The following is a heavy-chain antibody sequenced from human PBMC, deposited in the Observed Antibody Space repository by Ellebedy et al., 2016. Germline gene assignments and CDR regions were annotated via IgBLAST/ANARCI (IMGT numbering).Heavy chain of an antibody. CDR1: GYSFTSYW. Sequence: ETLSLTCKGSGYSFTSYWIGWVRQMPGKGLELMGIIYPGDSDTRYSPSFQGHVTISADKSISTAYLQWSSLKASDTAMYYCARRDNYYGSGSYGYWGQGTLVTVSS. J-gene: IGHJ4*02. CDR2: IYPGDSDT. CDR3: ARRDNYYGSGSYGY. D-gene: IGHD3-10*01. V-gene: IGHV5-51*01.